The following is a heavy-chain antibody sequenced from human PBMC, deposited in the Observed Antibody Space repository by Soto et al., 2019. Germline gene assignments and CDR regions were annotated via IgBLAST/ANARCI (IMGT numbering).Heavy chain of an antibody. J-gene: IGHJ5*01. CDR1: NGSVSSPLSY. CDR3: ARSIDS. V-gene: IGHV4-39*01. CDR2: IYFSGIT. Sequence: PSETLSLTCSVSNGSVSSPLSYWGWIRQPPGKRPEWIGVIYFSGITSYNPSLKSRVTISVDTSNNQFSLKLSSVTAADTAVYYCARSIDSWGQGTLVTVSS.